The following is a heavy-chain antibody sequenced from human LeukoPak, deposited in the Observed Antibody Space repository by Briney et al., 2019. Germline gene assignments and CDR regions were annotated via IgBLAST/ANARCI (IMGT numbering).Heavy chain of an antibody. J-gene: IGHJ6*02. CDR2: IWYDGSNK. CDR1: GFTFSSYG. V-gene: IGHV3-33*01. D-gene: IGHD6-6*01. CDR3: SRAMEQLVEGGFYGMDG. Sequence: PGGSLRLSCAASGFTFSSYGMHWVRQAPGKGLEWVAVIWYDGSNKYYADSVKGRFTISRDNSKNTLYLQMNSLRAEDTAVYYWSRAMEQLVEGGFYGMDGWGQGTTVTVSS.